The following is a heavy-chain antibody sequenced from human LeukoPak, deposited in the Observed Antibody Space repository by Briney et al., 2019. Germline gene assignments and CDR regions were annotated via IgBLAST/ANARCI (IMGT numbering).Heavy chain of an antibody. CDR1: GYTFTSYY. J-gene: IGHJ4*02. CDR3: ARVPHNYYDSSGYYFDY. D-gene: IGHD3-22*01. V-gene: IGHV1-46*01. CDR2: INPSGGST. Sequence: ASVKVSCKASGYTFTSYYMHWVRQAPGQGLEWVGIINPSGGSTSYAQKFQGRVTMTRDMSPSTVYMELSSLRSEDTAVYYCARVPHNYYDSSGYYFDYWGQGTLVTVSS.